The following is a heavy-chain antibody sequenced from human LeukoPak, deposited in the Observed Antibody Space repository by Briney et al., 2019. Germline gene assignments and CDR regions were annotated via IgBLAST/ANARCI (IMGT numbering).Heavy chain of an antibody. D-gene: IGHD3-16*01. V-gene: IGHV3-30-3*01. Sequence: GGSLRLSCAASGFTFSRYAMHWVRQAPGKGLEWVAVISYDGSNEYYADSVKGRFTISRDNSKNTLYLQMNSLRAEDTAVYYCASPYALGHGYWGQGTLVTVSS. CDR3: ASPYALGHGY. J-gene: IGHJ4*02. CDR1: GFTFSRYA. CDR2: ISYDGSNE.